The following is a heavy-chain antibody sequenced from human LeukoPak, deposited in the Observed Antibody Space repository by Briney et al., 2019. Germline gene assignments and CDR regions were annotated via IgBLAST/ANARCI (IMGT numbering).Heavy chain of an antibody. J-gene: IGHJ4*02. V-gene: IGHV3-73*01. Sequence: GASVKVSCKASGGTFSSYAISWVRQASGKGLEWVGRIRSKANSYATAYAASVKGRFTISRDDSKNTAYLQMNSLKTEDTAVYYCTRGTGIVGATVEYWGQGTLVTVSS. CDR2: IRSKANSYAT. CDR1: GGTFSSYA. CDR3: TRGTGIVGATVEY. D-gene: IGHD1-26*01.